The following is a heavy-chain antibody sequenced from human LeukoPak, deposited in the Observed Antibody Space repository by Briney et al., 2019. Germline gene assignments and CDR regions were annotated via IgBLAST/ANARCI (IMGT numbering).Heavy chain of an antibody. CDR3: ASQPYYFDSSGYYDY. D-gene: IGHD3-22*01. CDR2: INPNSGGT. CDR1: GYTFTGYY. J-gene: IGHJ4*02. V-gene: IGHV1-2*02. Sequence: ASVKVSCKASGYTFTGYYMHWVRQAPGQGLEWMGWINPNSGGTNYAQKFQGRVTMTRDTSISTAYMELSRLRSDDTAVYYCASQPYYFDSSGYYDYWGQGTLVTVSS.